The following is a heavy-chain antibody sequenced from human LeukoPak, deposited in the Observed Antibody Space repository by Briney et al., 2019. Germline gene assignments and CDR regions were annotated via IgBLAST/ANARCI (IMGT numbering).Heavy chain of an antibody. CDR3: ARLESPIAVTDY. J-gene: IGHJ4*02. V-gene: IGHV1-2*02. D-gene: IGHD2-15*01. CDR2: INPNSGGA. CDR1: GYSFTGFY. Sequence: GASVKVSCKASGYSFTGFYIHWLRQAPGHGLEWMGRINPNSGGANYAQKFQGRVTMTRDTSITTAYMELSRLNSDDTAVYYCARLESPIAVTDYWGQGTLVTVSS.